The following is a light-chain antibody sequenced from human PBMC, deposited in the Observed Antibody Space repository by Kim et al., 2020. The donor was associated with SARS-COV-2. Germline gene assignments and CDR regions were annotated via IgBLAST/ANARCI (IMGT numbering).Light chain of an antibody. CDR2: NNN. V-gene: IGLV1-40*01. CDR1: ISNIGSHYD. J-gene: IGLJ3*02. Sequence: QSVLTQPTSVSGAPGQRVSISCTGSISNIGSHYDVHWYQHLPGKAPKLLISNNNHRPSGVPDRFSASKSDTSASLAITGLQTDDEADYYCQSYDNTLSGRVFGGGTQLTVL. CDR3: QSYDNTLSGRV.